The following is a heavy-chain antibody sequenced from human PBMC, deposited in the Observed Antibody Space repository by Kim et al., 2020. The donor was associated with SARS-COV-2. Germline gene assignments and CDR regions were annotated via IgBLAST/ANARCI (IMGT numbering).Heavy chain of an antibody. Sequence: TAYAAPVKGRFTISRDDSKNTLYLQMNSLKTEDTAVYYCTTVAPGSGSSYWGQGTLVTVSS. V-gene: IGHV3-15*01. CDR2: T. CDR3: TTVAPGSGSSY. J-gene: IGHJ4*02. D-gene: IGHD1-26*01.